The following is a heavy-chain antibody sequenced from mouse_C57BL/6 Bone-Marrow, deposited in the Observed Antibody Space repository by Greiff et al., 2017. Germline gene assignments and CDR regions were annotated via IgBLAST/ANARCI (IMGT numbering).Heavy chain of an antibody. J-gene: IGHJ2*01. D-gene: IGHD1-1*01. CDR3: ARITTVVATDY. Sequence: QVQLKDSGPELVKPGASLNISCKAPGYAFSSSWLNWLKQRPGKGLEWFGRFYPGDGDTNYNGKFKGKATLAADKSSSTAYMQLSSLTSEDGAVYFCARITTVVATDYWGQGTTLTVAS. CDR1: GYAFSSSW. V-gene: IGHV1-82*01. CDR2: FYPGDGDT.